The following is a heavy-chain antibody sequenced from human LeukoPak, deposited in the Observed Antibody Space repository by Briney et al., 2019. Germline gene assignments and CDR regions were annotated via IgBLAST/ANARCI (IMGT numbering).Heavy chain of an antibody. CDR2: ISYDGSNK. Sequence: QTGGSLRLSCAASGFTFSSYAMHWVRQAPGKGLEWVAVISYDGSNKYYADSVKGRFTISRDNSKNTLYLQMNSLRAEDTAVYYCARDPYYYDSSGYSYYFDYWGQGTLVTVSS. D-gene: IGHD3-22*01. V-gene: IGHV3-30-3*01. CDR1: GFTFSSYA. J-gene: IGHJ4*02. CDR3: ARDPYYYDSSGYSYYFDY.